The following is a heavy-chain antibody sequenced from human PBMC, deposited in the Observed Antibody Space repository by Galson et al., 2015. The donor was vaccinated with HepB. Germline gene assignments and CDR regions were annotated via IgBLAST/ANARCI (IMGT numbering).Heavy chain of an antibody. CDR2: VSYDGSVK. J-gene: IGHJ4*02. V-gene: IGHV3-30*03. D-gene: IGHD4-17*01. CDR1: GITFSSHA. Sequence: SLRLSCAASGITFSSHAMHWVRQAPGKGLECVAAVSYDGSVKYYADSVRGRFTVSRDNSKNTLYLHMTSLRAEDTALYYCASGDYGLIDYWGQGTLVTVSS. CDR3: ASGDYGLIDY.